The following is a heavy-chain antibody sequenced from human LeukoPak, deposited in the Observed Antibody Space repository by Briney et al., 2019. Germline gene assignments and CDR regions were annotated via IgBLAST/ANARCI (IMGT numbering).Heavy chain of an antibody. CDR2: IYYNGNT. J-gene: IGHJ2*01. CDR3: ASRTVTTTGWYFDL. Sequence: PSETLSLTCTVSGGSISSYYWSWIRQPPGKGLEWIGYIYYNGNTNYHPSLKNRVTISIDTSKNQLSLKLSSVTAADTAVHYCASRTVTTTGWYFDLWGRGTLVTVSS. D-gene: IGHD4-17*01. V-gene: IGHV4-59*01. CDR1: GGSISSYY.